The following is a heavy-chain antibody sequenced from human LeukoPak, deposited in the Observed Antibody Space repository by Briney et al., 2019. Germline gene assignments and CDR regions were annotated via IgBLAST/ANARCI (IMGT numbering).Heavy chain of an antibody. CDR3: ASDNINYYDTSGFGY. CDR1: GGTFCSYA. Sequence: ASVKASCKASGGTFCSYAISWVRQAPGQGLEWMGWMNPNSGDTGYAQKFQGRVTMTRDTSISTAFMELSSLRSEDTAVYYCASDNINYYDTSGFGYWGQGTLVTVSS. D-gene: IGHD3-22*01. J-gene: IGHJ4*02. V-gene: IGHV1-8*02. CDR2: MNPNSGDT.